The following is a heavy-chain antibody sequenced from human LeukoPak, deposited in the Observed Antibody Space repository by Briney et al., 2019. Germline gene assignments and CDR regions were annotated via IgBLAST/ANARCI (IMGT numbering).Heavy chain of an antibody. CDR3: AGDNGGSYGFDY. V-gene: IGHV4-61*01. CDR2: IYYSGST. J-gene: IGHJ4*02. D-gene: IGHD1-26*01. Sequence: SQTLSLTCTVSGGSVSSGSYYWSWIRQPPGKGLEWIGYIYYSGSTNYNPSLKSRVTISVDTSKNQFSLKLSSVTAADTAVYYCAGDNGGSYGFDYWGQGTLVTVSS. CDR1: GGSVSSGSYY.